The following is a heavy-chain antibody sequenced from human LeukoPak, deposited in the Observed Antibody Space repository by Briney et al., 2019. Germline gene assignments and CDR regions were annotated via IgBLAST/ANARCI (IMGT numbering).Heavy chain of an antibody. Sequence: GGSLRLSCAASGFTFSRYWMSWVRQAPGKGLEWVANIKQDGSEKYYVDSVEGRFTISRDNAKNSLYLQMNSLRAEDTAVYYCAREKGAPGMDVWGKGTTVTVSS. CDR1: GFTFSRYW. CDR2: IKQDGSEK. CDR3: AREKGAPGMDV. J-gene: IGHJ6*04. V-gene: IGHV3-7*01. D-gene: IGHD3-16*01.